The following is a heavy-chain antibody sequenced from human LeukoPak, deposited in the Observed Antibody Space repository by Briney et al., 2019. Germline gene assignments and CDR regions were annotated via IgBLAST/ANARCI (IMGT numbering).Heavy chain of an antibody. CDR1: GFTFISYE. CDR3: AGAGFDY. Sequence: GGSLRLSCAASGFTFISYEMNWVRQAPGEGLEWVSHISTSGGTTYYADSVKGRFTISRDNAKNSLYLQMNSLRPEDTAVYYCAGAGFDYWGQGTLVTVSS. CDR2: ISTSGGTT. J-gene: IGHJ4*02. V-gene: IGHV3-48*03. D-gene: IGHD4/OR15-4a*01.